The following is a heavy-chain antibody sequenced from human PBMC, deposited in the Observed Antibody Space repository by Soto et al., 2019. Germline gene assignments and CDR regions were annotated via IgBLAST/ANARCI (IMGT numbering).Heavy chain of an antibody. Sequence: QVQLQQWGAGLLKPSETLSLTCAVYGGSFSGYYWSWIRQPPGKGLEWIGEVNHSGSTNYNPSLKSRVNISVDPSKNQFSLKLSSETAAYTAVYYCATGRYRRIDYWGHETPVTVSS. D-gene: IGHD3-16*02. J-gene: IGHJ4*01. CDR1: GGSFSGYY. V-gene: IGHV4-34*01. CDR2: VNHSGST. CDR3: ATGRYRRIDY.